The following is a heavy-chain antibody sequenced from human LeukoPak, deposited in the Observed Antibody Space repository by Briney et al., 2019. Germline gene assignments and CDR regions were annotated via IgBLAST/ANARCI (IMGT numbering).Heavy chain of an antibody. CDR1: GGSINSSSYY. D-gene: IGHD3-22*01. Sequence: PSETLSLTCTVSGGSINSSSYYWDWIRQPPGTGLEWIGSIYYSGRTYYNPSLKSRVTISVDTSKNQFSLKLSSVTAADTAVYYCARGLRGDSSGYYPEYWGQGTLVTVSS. CDR3: ARGLRGDSSGYYPEY. V-gene: IGHV4-39*07. CDR2: IYYSGRT. J-gene: IGHJ4*02.